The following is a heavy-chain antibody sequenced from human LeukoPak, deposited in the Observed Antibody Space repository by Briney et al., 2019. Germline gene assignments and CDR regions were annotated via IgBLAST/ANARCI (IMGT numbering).Heavy chain of an antibody. D-gene: IGHD4-11*01. J-gene: IGHJ4*02. Sequence: PSETLSLTCAVYGGSFSGYYWSWIRQPPGKGLEWIGEINHSGSTNYNPSLKSRVTISVDTSKNQFSLKLSSVTAADTAVYYCARYDSNRPFDYWGQGTLVTVSS. CDR3: ARYDSNRPFDY. V-gene: IGHV4-34*01. CDR2: INHSGST. CDR1: GGSFSGYY.